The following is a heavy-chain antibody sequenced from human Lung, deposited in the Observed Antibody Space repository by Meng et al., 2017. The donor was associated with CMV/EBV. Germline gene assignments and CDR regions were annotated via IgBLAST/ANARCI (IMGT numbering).Heavy chain of an antibody. V-gene: IGHV3-74*01. D-gene: IGHD3-22*01. CDR1: GFTFNTYW. Sequence: GESXKISCAASGFTFNTYWMHWVRQAPGKGLVWVSRITSDGSSTTYADSVKGRFTISRDNAKNTLYLQMNSLGAEDTAVYYCAREYRLKYDSSGFDFWGQGTRVTVSS. CDR3: AREYRLKYDSSGFDF. J-gene: IGHJ4*02. CDR2: ITSDGSST.